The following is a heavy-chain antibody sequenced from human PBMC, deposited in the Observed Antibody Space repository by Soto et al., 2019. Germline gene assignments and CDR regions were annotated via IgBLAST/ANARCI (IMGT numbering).Heavy chain of an antibody. CDR2: IYYSGST. Sequence: ETLSLSCTVSGGSISSSSYYWGWIRQPPGKGLEWIGSIYYSGSTYYNPSLKSRVTISVDTSKNQFSLKLSSVTAADTAVYYYARQGYSSGFQSLYYYYCMDVWGQGTTVTVSS. CDR3: ARQGYSSGFQSLYYYYCMDV. D-gene: IGHD6-19*01. J-gene: IGHJ6*02. CDR1: GGSISSSSYY. V-gene: IGHV4-39*01.